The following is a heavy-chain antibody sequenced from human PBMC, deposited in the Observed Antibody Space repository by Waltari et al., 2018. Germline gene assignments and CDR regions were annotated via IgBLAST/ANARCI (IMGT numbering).Heavy chain of an antibody. CDR1: GGSITSNRHY. D-gene: IGHD5-12*01. Sequence: QLQLQESGPGLGKASETLSLTCIASGGSITSNRHYWAWIRQPPGQGLEWVGTMSYNGATYSSPSLKSRVTVSRDTSKNHLSLTLGSVTAADTAVYYCATYIGASIGTAAFDVWGQGTMVTVSS. CDR3: ATYIGASIGTAAFDV. CDR2: MSYNGAT. V-gene: IGHV4-39*02. J-gene: IGHJ3*01.